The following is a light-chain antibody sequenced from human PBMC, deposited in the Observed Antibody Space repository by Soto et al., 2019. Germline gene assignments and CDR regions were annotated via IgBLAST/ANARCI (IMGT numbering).Light chain of an antibody. Sequence: EIVLTQSPGTLSLSPGERATLSCRASQSVSSSYLAWYQQKPGQAPRLLIYGASSRATGIPDRFSGSGSGTDCTLTIRRLEPEDFAVDYCQQYGRSHLFTAGPWTKVDIK. V-gene: IGKV3-20*01. CDR3: QQYGRSHLFT. CDR1: QSVSSSY. J-gene: IGKJ3*01. CDR2: GAS.